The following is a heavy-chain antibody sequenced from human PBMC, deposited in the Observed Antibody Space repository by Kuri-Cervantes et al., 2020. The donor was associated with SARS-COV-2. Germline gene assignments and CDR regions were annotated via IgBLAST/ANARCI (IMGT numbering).Heavy chain of an antibody. CDR2: ISYDGSNK. D-gene: IGHD6-13*01. J-gene: IGHJ4*02. V-gene: IGHV3-30-3*01. CDR3: AREGVIAAESFDY. Sequence: GESLKISCAASGFTFSSYAMHWVRQAPGKGLEWVAVISYDGSNKYYADSVKGRFTIPRDNSKNTLYLQMNSLRAEDTAVYYCAREGVIAAESFDYWGQGTLVTVSS. CDR1: GFTFSSYA.